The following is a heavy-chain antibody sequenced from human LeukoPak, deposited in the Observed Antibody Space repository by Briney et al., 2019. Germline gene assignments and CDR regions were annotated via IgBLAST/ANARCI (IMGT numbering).Heavy chain of an antibody. V-gene: IGHV4-59*11. CDR3: ARLARKGPNDY. D-gene: IGHD3-3*02. CDR2: IYYSGST. CDR1: GGSISSHY. J-gene: IGHJ4*02. Sequence: SETLSLTCTVSGGSISSHYWSWIRQPPGEGLEWIGYIYYSGSTNYNPSLKSRVTISVDTSKNQFSLKLSSVTAADTAVYYCARLARKGPNDYWGQGTLVTVSS.